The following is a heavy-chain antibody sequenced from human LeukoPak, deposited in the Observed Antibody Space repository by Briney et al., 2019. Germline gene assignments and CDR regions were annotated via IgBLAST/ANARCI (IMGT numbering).Heavy chain of an antibody. J-gene: IGHJ6*02. V-gene: IGHV3-7*01. D-gene: IGHD2-2*01. CDR2: IKQDGGEN. Sequence: GGSLRLSCAASGFTFSIYWMNWVRQAPGKGLEWVANIKQDGGENYYVDSVKGRFTISRDNAKNSLYLQMNSLRAEDTAVYYRARTDCSSSSCYGPYHYYYGMDVWGPGTTVTVSS. CDR1: GFTFSIYW. CDR3: ARTDCSSSSCYGPYHYYYGMDV.